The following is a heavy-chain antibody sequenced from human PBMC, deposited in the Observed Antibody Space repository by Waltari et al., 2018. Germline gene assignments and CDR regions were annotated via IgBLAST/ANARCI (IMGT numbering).Heavy chain of an antibody. CDR2: IYSGGST. CDR3: ARGRGSGWYIVDAFDI. CDR1: GFTVSSNY. J-gene: IGHJ3*02. Sequence: EVQLVESGGGLIQPGGSLRLSCTASGFTVSSNYMRWVRQAPGKGLEWVSVIYSGGSTYYADSVKGRFTISRDNSKNTLYLQMNSLRAEDTAVYYCARGRGSGWYIVDAFDIWGQGTMVTVSS. V-gene: IGHV3-53*01. D-gene: IGHD6-19*01.